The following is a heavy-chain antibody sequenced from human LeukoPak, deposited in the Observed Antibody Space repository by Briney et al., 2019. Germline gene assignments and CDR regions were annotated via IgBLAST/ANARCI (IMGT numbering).Heavy chain of an antibody. V-gene: IGHV3-48*01. CDR1: GFTFSSYS. CDR3: ATSGSYRFDY. CDR2: ISGTSSTI. D-gene: IGHD1-26*01. Sequence: GGSLRLSCAASGFTFSSYSMYWVRQAPGKGLEWVSFISGTSSTIYYADSVKGRFTISRDNAQNSLYLQMNSLRGEDTAVYYCATSGSYRFDYWGQGTLVTVSS. J-gene: IGHJ4*02.